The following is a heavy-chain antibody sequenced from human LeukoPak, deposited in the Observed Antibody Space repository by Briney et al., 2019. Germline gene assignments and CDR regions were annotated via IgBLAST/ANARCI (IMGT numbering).Heavy chain of an antibody. J-gene: IGHJ4*02. CDR3: ARGGRTPEWIVATVTVNDFDY. V-gene: IGHV1-2*02. CDR1: GYTFTGYY. CDR2: INPNSGGT. D-gene: IGHD5-12*01. Sequence: ASVKVSCKASGYTFTGYYMHWVRQAPGQGLEWMGWINPNSGGTNYAQKFQGRVTVTRDTSISTAYMELSRLRSDDTAVYYCARGGRTPEWIVATVTVNDFDYWGQGTLVTVSS.